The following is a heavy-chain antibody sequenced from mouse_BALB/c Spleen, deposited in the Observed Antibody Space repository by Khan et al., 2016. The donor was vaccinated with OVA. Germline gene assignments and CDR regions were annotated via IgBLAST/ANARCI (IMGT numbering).Heavy chain of an antibody. D-gene: IGHD2-14*01. J-gene: IGHJ4*01. CDR1: GYTFTTAG. Sequence: QIQLVQSGPELKKPGETVRISCKASGYTFTTAGIQWVQKMPGKGLKWIGWINTHSGVPKYAEDFKGRFAFSLEISVSTAYLQITNLKYEDTATYFCARGGAAYYRNDGGAMEYWGQGTPVTVSS. CDR2: INTHSGVP. CDR3: ARGGAAYYRNDGGAMEY. V-gene: IGHV9-4*02.